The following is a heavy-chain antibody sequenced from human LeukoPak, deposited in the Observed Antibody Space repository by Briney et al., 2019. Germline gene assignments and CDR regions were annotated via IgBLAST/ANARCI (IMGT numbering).Heavy chain of an antibody. V-gene: IGHV3-23*01. Sequence: GGSLRLSCAASGFTFSRYSMNWVRQAPGKGLEWVSTISYSGGRTDYADSVRGRFAISRDSSKNTLYLQMNGLRGDDTAIYYCAKDDGGSPPDAFDIWGQGTLVSVSS. D-gene: IGHD1-26*01. CDR3: AKDDGGSPPDAFDI. CDR2: ISYSGGRT. J-gene: IGHJ3*02. CDR1: GFTFSRYS.